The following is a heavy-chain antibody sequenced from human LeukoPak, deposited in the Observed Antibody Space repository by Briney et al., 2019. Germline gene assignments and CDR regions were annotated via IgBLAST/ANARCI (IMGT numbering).Heavy chain of an antibody. D-gene: IGHD3-10*01. CDR1: GGSISSSSYY. Sequence: SETLSLTCTVSGGSISSSSYYWGWIRQPPGKGLEWIGSIYYSGSTYYNPSLKSRVTISVDTSKNQFSLKLSSVTAADTAVYYCARAFISQESGFDYWGQGTLVTVSP. CDR3: ARAFISQESGFDY. CDR2: IYYSGST. V-gene: IGHV4-39*07. J-gene: IGHJ4*02.